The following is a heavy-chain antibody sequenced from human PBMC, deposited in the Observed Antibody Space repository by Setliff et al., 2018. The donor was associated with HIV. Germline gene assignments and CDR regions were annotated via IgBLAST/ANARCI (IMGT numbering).Heavy chain of an antibody. D-gene: IGHD2-21*02. J-gene: IGHJ4*02. V-gene: IGHV4-4*07. CDR1: AGAITNYY. Sequence: SETLSLTCTVSAGAITNYYWNWIRQAAGKGLEWIGRVHFSGTTTIYNPSLKSRVTMSVDRSKKQFSLRLTSVTAAGTALYYCATLDPSGGNFLAYWGQGTLVTVSS. CDR3: ATLDPSGGNFLAY. CDR2: VHFSGTT.